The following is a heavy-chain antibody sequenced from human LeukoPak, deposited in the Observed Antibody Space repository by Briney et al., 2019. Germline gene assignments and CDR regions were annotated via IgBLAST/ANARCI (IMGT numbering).Heavy chain of an antibody. CDR1: GFTLSSNR. Sequence: GGSLTLSCAASGFTLSSNRMNWVRQAPEKGLEWIAYISATGSVIYYADSVKGRFTISRDGAKNWLYLQLTSLRAEDTAVYYCAREVSGFDVWGQGTMVAASS. D-gene: IGHD2/OR15-2a*01. J-gene: IGHJ3*01. CDR2: ISATGSVI. CDR3: AREVSGFDV. V-gene: IGHV3-48*01.